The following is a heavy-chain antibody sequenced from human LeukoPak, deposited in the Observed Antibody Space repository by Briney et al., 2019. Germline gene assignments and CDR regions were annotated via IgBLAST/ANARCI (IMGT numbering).Heavy chain of an antibody. CDR3: ARDPAERLRGASYYYYMDV. Sequence: SVKVSCTASGRTFSTYAISWVRQAPGQALEWMGGIIPMFGTANYAQKFQGRVAITADESTGTAYMELSGLRSGDTAVYYCARDPAERLRGASYYYYMDVWGKGTTVTVSS. CDR1: GRTFSTYA. CDR2: IIPMFGTA. D-gene: IGHD1-1*01. V-gene: IGHV1-69*13. J-gene: IGHJ6*03.